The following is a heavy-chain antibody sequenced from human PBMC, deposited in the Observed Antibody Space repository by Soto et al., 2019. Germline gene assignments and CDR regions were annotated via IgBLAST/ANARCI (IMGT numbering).Heavy chain of an antibody. Sequence: GGSLRLACAASGFDLNNAWVCWLRQSPEKGLEWIGHIKIETDSGTTDYAAPVKGRFTISRDGSDNKLYLKMNSLKTADKAMYYCTTTVGMDYANASADNLDAWG. CDR3: TTTVGMDYANASADNLDA. CDR1: GFDLNNAW. V-gene: IGHV3-15*01. J-gene: IGHJ6*01. D-gene: IGHD2-8*01. CDR2: IKIETDSGTT.